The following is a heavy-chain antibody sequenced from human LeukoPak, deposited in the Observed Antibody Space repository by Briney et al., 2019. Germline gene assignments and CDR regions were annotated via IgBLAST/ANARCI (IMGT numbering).Heavy chain of an antibody. V-gene: IGHV7-4-1*02. D-gene: IGHD3-3*01. CDR1: GYTFTTYA. CDR3: ARDETDLRVGY. J-gene: IGHJ4*02. CDR2: INTNTGNP. Sequence: VASAKVSCKASGYTFTTYAMNWVRQAPGQGLEWMGWINTNTGNPTYAQGFTGRFVFSLDTSVSTAYLQVSSLKAEDTAVYYCARDETDLRVGYWGQGTLVTVSS.